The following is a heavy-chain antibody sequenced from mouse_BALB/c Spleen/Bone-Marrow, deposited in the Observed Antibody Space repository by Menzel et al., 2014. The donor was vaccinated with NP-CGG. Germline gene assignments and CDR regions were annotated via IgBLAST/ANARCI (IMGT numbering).Heavy chain of an antibody. D-gene: IGHD1-1*01. CDR1: GFTFSSFG. CDR3: ARSGSSSGYFDY. V-gene: IGHV5-17*02. CDR2: ISSGSSTI. Sequence: EVMLMESGGGLVQPGGSRKLSCAASGFTFSSFGMHWVRQAPEKGLEWVAYISSGSSTIYYADTVMGRFTISRDNPKNTLFLQMTSLRSEDTAMYYCARSGSSSGYFDYWGQGTTLTVSS. J-gene: IGHJ2*01.